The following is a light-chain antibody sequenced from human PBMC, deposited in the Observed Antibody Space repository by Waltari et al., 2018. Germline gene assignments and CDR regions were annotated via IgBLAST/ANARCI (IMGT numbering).Light chain of an antibody. V-gene: IGLV2-14*03. CDR1: SSDVGGYNS. Sequence: QSALTQPASVSGSPGQSITISCTGTSSDVGGYNSVSWSQQHPGKAPKLMIYDVSYLASGVSNRLSGSKSGNTASLTISGLRSEDEADYYCTSYISSSTRYVFGAGTKVTVL. CDR2: DVS. CDR3: TSYISSSTRYV. J-gene: IGLJ1*01.